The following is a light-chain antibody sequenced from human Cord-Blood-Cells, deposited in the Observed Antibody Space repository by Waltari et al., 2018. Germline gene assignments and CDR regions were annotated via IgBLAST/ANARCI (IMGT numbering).Light chain of an antibody. CDR3: SSYTSSSTLV. V-gene: IGLV2-14*03. J-gene: IGLJ3*02. Sequence: QSALTQPASVSGSPGQSITISCTGTSSDVGGYNYVSWYQQHPGKAPKIMIYDVSNRPSGVSNCFSGSKSGNPASLTISGLQAEDEADYYCSSYTSSSTLVFGGGTKLTVL. CDR2: DVS. CDR1: SSDVGGYNY.